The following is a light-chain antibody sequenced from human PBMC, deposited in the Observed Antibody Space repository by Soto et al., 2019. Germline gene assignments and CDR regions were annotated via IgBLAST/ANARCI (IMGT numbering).Light chain of an antibody. CDR3: QQYCDSLFT. J-gene: IGKJ4*01. CDR1: QSATNSY. Sequence: EIVLTQSPGPLSLSPGERATLSCRASQSATNSYLAWYQRKPSQAPRRLIYGASSRATGIPARFSGSGSGTDFSLTISSLATEEFAVYYCQQYCDSLFTCGGGARVEMK. CDR2: GAS. V-gene: IGKV3-20*01.